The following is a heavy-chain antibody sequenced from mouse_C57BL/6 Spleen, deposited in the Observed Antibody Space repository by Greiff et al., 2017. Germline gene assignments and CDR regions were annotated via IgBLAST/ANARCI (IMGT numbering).Heavy chain of an antibody. J-gene: IGHJ1*03. CDR2: IWGDGST. V-gene: IGHV2-3*01. Sequence: VMLVESGPGLVAPSQSLSITCTVSGFSLPRSGVSWVRQPPGRGLEWLGVIWGDGSTNYHSALISRLSISKDNSKSQVFLKLNSLQTDDTATYYCAMGSNWYFDVWGTGTTVTVSS. D-gene: IGHD4-1*01. CDR3: AMGSNWYFDV. CDR1: GFSLPRSG.